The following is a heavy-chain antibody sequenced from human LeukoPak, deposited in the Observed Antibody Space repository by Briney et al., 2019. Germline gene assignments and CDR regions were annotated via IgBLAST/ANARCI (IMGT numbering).Heavy chain of an antibody. Sequence: PGGSLRLSCAASGFTFSSYAMSWVRQAPGKGLEWVSAISGSGGSTYYADSVKGRFTISRGNSKNTLYLQMNSLRAEDTAVYYCAKVTDGGQWLADFDYWGQGTLVTVSS. CDR3: AKVTDGGQWLADFDY. CDR2: ISGSGGST. V-gene: IGHV3-23*01. CDR1: GFTFSSYA. J-gene: IGHJ4*02. D-gene: IGHD6-19*01.